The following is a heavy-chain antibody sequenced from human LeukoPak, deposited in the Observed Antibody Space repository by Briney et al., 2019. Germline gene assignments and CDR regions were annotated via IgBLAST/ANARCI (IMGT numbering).Heavy chain of an antibody. CDR2: IYPGDSDI. D-gene: IGHD6-13*01. V-gene: IGHV5-51*01. CDR1: GYSFTSYW. CDR3: ARRGMYSSNWFYFDC. Sequence: GESLKISCKGSGYSFTSYWIAWVRQMPGKGLEWMGIIYPGDSDIRYSPSFQGQVTISADKSISTAYLQWSSLKASDTAMYYCARRGMYSSNWFYFDCWGQGTLVTVSS. J-gene: IGHJ4*02.